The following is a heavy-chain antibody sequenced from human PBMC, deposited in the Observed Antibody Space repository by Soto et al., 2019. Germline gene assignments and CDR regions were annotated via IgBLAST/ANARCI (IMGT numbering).Heavy chain of an antibody. J-gene: IGHJ4*02. D-gene: IGHD5-12*01. Sequence: GGSLRLSCAASGFTFSSYGMHWVRQAPGKGLEWVAVIWYDGSNKYYADSVKGRFTISRDNSKNTLYLQMNSLRAEDTAVYYCTRGYSGYDYSYYFDYWGQGTLVTVSS. CDR1: GFTFSSYG. CDR2: IWYDGSNK. V-gene: IGHV3-33*01. CDR3: TRGYSGYDYSYYFDY.